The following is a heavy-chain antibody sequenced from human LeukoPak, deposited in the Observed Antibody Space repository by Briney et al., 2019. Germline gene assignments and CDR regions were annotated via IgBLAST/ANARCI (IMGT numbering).Heavy chain of an antibody. Sequence: SETLSLTCTVSAGSISSSDYYWGWIRQSPGKGLEWIGRISYSGTTYYNPSLKSRVTISVDTSKNHLSLRLSSVTAADTAVYFCSRLTHSYYSDTSGYYSYYYMDVWGEGTTVTVSS. CDR3: SRLTHSYYSDTSGYYSYYYMDV. D-gene: IGHD3-22*01. CDR2: ISYSGTT. V-gene: IGHV4-39*02. CDR1: AGSISSSDYY. J-gene: IGHJ6*03.